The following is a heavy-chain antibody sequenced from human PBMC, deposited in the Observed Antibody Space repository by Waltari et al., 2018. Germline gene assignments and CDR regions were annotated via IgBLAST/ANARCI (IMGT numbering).Heavy chain of an antibody. V-gene: IGHV4-38-2*01. Sequence: QVQLQESGPGLVKPSATLSLTCAVSGYSISSGYYWGWIRQPPGKGLEWIGSIYHSGVTYYNPSLKSRVTISVDTAKNQFSLKLSSVTAADTAVYYCATRYGDHFDYWGQGTLVTVSS. CDR2: IYHSGVT. J-gene: IGHJ4*02. CDR3: ATRYGDHFDY. D-gene: IGHD4-17*01. CDR1: GYSISSGYY.